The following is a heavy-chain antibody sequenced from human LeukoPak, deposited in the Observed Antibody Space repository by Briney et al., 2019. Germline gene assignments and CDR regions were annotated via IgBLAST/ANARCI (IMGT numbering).Heavy chain of an antibody. V-gene: IGHV3-30-3*01. CDR1: GFTFKKYA. D-gene: IGHD1-26*01. CDR2: ISWDGNTK. CDR3: ARDLSERYSTDY. Sequence: GGSLRLSCAVSGFTFKKYAIHWVRRALGKGLEGVAFISWDGNTKYTADPVKGRFTISTDNSQNTLDLQMTSLRAEDTAVYYCARDLSERYSTDYWGQGTLVTVSS. J-gene: IGHJ4*02.